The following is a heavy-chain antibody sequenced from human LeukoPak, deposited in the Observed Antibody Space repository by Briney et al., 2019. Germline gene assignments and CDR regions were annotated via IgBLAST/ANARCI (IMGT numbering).Heavy chain of an antibody. CDR1: GVSFSGYY. V-gene: IGHV4-34*01. CDR2: INHSGST. D-gene: IGHD1-1*01. CDR3: VRGGREAPPGGQFVPGNWFDP. J-gene: IGHJ5*02. Sequence: PSETLSRTCAVYGVSFSGYYWSWILQSPGKGLEWIGEINHSGSTHYNPSLKSRVTISVDTSKKQFSLKVSSVTAADTAVYYCVRGGREAPPGGQFVPGNWFDPWGQGTLVTVSS.